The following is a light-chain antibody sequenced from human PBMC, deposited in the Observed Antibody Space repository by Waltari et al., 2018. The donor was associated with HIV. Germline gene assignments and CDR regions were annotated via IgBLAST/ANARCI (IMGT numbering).Light chain of an antibody. V-gene: IGLV2-23*02. J-gene: IGLJ1*01. CDR2: EVN. Sequence: QSALTQPASASASPGQSSTISCTGTSSAVGSYNDIAWYRQFPDKAPQLLIFEVNKRPSGVSNRFSGSKSGNSASLTIAGLLADDEADYYCCSYAGGNSYVFGTGTKVTVL. CDR3: CSYAGGNSYV. CDR1: SSAVGSYND.